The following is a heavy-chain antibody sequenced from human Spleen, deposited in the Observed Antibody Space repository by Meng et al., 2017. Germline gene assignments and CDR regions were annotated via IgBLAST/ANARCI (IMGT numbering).Heavy chain of an antibody. D-gene: IGHD6-25*01. CDR3: ARDEDISAAGKLFGDY. Sequence: QVQLVRPGAEVKKPGAPVKASCKPSGYNFPDYYIHWVRRAPGQGLEWMGRINPKSGDTHYAQKFQARVTMTGDTSISTAYMELSGLRSDDTAMYYCARDEDISAAGKLFGDYWGQGTLVTVSS. CDR1: GYNFPDYY. J-gene: IGHJ4*02. V-gene: IGHV1-2*06. CDR2: INPKSGDT.